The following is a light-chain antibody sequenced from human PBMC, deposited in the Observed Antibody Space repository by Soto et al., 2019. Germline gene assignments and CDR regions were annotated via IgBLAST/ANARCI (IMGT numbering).Light chain of an antibody. CDR2: EVN. V-gene: IGLV2-14*01. Sequence: QSVLTQPASVSGSPGQSITISCTGTSIDVGGYNYVSWYQHHPGKAPKLMIYEVNNRPSGVPDRFSGSKSGSTASLTISGLQAEDEAEYYCCLSPGSLTWLFGGGTKLTVL. J-gene: IGLJ3*02. CDR1: SIDVGGYNY. CDR3: CLSPGSLTWL.